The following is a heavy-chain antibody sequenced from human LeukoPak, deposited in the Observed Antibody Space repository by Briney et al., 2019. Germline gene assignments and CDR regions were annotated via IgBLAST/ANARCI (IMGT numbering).Heavy chain of an antibody. CDR3: AGEEDLRELRGGREFFQY. CDR1: GLTVSSNY. J-gene: IGHJ1*01. D-gene: IGHD3-10*01. Sequence: GGSLRLSCAASGLTVSSNYMSWVRQGPGKGLEWVSSIYRDGSTYYADSVKGRFTISRDNSKNTVYLQMNSLRVEDTAVYYCAGEEDLRELRGGREFFQYWGQGTLVTVSS. CDR2: IYRDGST. V-gene: IGHV3-53*01.